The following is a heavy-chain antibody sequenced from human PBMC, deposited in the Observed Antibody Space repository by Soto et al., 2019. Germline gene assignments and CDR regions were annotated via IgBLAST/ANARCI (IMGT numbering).Heavy chain of an antibody. CDR2: IIPIFGTA. J-gene: IGHJ4*02. D-gene: IGHD3-22*01. CDR3: ARLFSDSSGYYLDY. Sequence: SVKVSCKASGGTSSSDAISWVRQAPGHGLEWMGGIIPIFGTANYAQKFQGRVTITADESTSTAYMELSSLRSEDTAVYYCARLFSDSSGYYLDYWGQGTLVTVSS. CDR1: GGTSSSDA. V-gene: IGHV1-69*13.